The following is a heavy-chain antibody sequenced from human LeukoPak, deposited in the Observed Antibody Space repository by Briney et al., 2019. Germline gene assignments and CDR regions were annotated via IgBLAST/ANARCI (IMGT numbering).Heavy chain of an antibody. CDR1: GGTFSSYA. V-gene: IGHV1-69*05. D-gene: IGHD3-10*01. Sequence: SVKVSCKASGGTFSSYAISWVRQAPGQGLEWMGGIIPIFGTASYAQKFQGRVTITTDESTSTAYMELSSLRSEDTAVYYCAGEVGFGELSHYFDYWGQGTLVTVSS. CDR2: IIPIFGTA. J-gene: IGHJ4*02. CDR3: AGEVGFGELSHYFDY.